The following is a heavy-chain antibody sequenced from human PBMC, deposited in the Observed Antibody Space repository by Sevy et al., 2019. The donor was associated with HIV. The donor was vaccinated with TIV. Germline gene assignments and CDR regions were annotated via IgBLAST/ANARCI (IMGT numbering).Heavy chain of an antibody. D-gene: IGHD6-13*01. CDR1: GFTFSSYA. CDR2: ISNSGDST. V-gene: IGHV3-23*01. CDR3: AKDPIAAAGNYVEY. J-gene: IGHJ4*01. Sequence: GGSLRLSCAASGFTFSSYAMSWARQAPGKGLEWVSTISNSGDSTNYSDSVQGRFTISRDNSKNTLYLQMHSLRAEDTAVYYCAKDPIAAAGNYVEYWGHGTLVTVSS.